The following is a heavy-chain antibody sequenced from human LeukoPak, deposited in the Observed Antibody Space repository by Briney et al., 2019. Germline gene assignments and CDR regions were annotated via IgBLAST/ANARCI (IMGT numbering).Heavy chain of an antibody. CDR1: GGTFSSYA. Sequence: SVKVSCKASGGTFSSYAISWVRQAPGQGLEWMGGIIPIFGTANYAQKFQGRVTITADESTSTAYMELSSLRSEDTAVYYCARRLGHYGSGSSSNWFDPWGQGTLVTVSS. V-gene: IGHV1-69*13. J-gene: IGHJ5*02. D-gene: IGHD3-10*01. CDR2: IIPIFGTA. CDR3: ARRLGHYGSGSSSNWFDP.